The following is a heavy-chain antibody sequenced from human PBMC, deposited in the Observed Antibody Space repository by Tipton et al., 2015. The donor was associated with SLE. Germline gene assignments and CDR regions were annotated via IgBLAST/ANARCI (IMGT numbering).Heavy chain of an antibody. D-gene: IGHD5-18*01. Sequence: TLSLTCTVSGGSISSHYWSWIRQPPGKGLEWLGYIYYRGSTTYNPSLKSRVTISVDTSKSQFSLKRSSVTAADTAGYYCASVPGRRRGYGRYYYYYGMGGWGQGTTVTVSS. CDR2: IYYRGST. CDR3: ASVPGRRRGYGRYYYYYGMGG. V-gene: IGHV4-59*11. J-gene: IGHJ6*02. CDR1: GGSISSHY.